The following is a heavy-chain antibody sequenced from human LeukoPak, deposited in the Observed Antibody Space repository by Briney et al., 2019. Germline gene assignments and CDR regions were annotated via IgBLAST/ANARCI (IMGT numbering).Heavy chain of an antibody. D-gene: IGHD1-26*01. CDR2: ISSNGGST. V-gene: IGHV3-64*01. CDR3: ARVMGATTVPVFDY. J-gene: IGHJ4*02. CDR1: GFTFSSYA. Sequence: PGGSLRLSCAASGFTFSSYAMHWVRQAPGKGLEYVSAISSNGGSTYYANSVKGRFTISRDNSKNTLYLQMGSLRAEDMAVYYCARVMGATTVPVFDYWGQGTLVTVSS.